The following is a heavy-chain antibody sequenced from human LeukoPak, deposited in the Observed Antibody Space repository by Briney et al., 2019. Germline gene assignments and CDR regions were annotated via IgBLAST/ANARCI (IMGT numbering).Heavy chain of an antibody. D-gene: IGHD1-26*01. CDR1: GFTFSSYA. Sequence: QPGGSLRLSCAASGFTFSSYAMHWVRQAPGKGLEWVAVISYDGSNKYYADSVKGRFTISRDNSKNTLYLQMNSLRAEDTAVYYCARGGEWELQDAFDIWGQGTMVTVSS. CDR2: ISYDGSNK. CDR3: ARGGEWELQDAFDI. V-gene: IGHV3-30-3*01. J-gene: IGHJ3*02.